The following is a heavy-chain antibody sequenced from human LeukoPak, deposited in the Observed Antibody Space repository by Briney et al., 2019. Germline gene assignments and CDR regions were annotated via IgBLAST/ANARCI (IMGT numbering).Heavy chain of an antibody. J-gene: IGHJ4*02. CDR2: IWFDGSQK. V-gene: IGHV3-33*01. CDR3: ARDIAVAAYSFDY. Sequence: PGESLRLSCAASGFEFGIFGRRWVRQPPGKGLEWMAVIWFDGSQKYYPDSVKGRFTIYRDNAKNTLYLQMNSLRAEDTAVYYCARDIAVAAYSFDYWGQGTLVTVSS. CDR1: GFEFGIFG. D-gene: IGHD6-19*01.